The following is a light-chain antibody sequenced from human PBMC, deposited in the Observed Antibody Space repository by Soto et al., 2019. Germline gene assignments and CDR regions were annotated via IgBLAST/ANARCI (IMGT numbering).Light chain of an antibody. CDR3: QQYNSWPPIT. CDR2: GAS. CDR1: ENVRTK. J-gene: IGKJ5*01. V-gene: IGKV3-15*01. Sequence: EIVMTQSPAILSVSPGEGATLSCRASENVRTKVGWYQQKAGQAPRLLIYGASTRATGIPDRFSGSGSGTQFTLTISRLQSEDFVVYYCQQYNSWPPITFGQGTRLEIK.